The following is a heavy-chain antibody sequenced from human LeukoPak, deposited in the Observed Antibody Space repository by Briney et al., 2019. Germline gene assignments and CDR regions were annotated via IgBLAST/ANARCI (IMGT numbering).Heavy chain of an antibody. CDR2: ISYDGSNK. V-gene: IGHV3-30*18. Sequence: PGRSLRLSCAASGFTFSSYGMHWVRQAPGKGLEWVAVISYDGSNKYYADSVKGRFTISRDNSKNTLYLQINSLRAEDTAVYYCAKGPYGDYDYWGQGTLVTVSS. CDR3: AKGPYGDYDY. D-gene: IGHD4-17*01. J-gene: IGHJ4*02. CDR1: GFTFSSYG.